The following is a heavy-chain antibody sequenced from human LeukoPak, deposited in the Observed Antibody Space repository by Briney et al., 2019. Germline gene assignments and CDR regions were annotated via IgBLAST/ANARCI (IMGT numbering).Heavy chain of an antibody. CDR1: GGSIRSSSYY. D-gene: IGHD1-7*01. CDR3: VQNIPGTIEH. V-gene: IGHV4-39*01. CDR2: IYPTGTT. J-gene: IGHJ1*01. Sequence: SETLSLTCAVSGGSIRSSSYYWGWIRQPPGKGLECVGNIYPTGTTYYNPSLKSRVTISIDTSKSRFSLRLSSVTAADTAVYYCVQNIPGTIEHWGQGTLVTVSS.